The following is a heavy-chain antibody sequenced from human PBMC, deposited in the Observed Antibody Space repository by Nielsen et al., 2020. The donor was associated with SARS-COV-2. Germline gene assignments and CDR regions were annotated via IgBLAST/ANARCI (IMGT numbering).Heavy chain of an antibody. Sequence: GESLKISCAASGFTFSSLWMSWVRQVPGKGLEWVADIKPDGSEKVYVDSVKGRFTISRDNAKNSMSLQMNSLRVEDTALYYCAKEGPLGGMDVWGQGTTVTVSS. CDR3: AKEGPLGGMDV. V-gene: IGHV3-7*03. D-gene: IGHD1-26*01. J-gene: IGHJ6*02. CDR2: IKPDGSEK. CDR1: GFTFSSLW.